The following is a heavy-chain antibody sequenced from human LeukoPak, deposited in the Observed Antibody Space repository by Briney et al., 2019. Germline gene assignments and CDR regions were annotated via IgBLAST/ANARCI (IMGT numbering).Heavy chain of an antibody. J-gene: IGHJ5*02. D-gene: IGHD3-10*01. V-gene: IGHV1-69*06. CDR2: IIPIFGTA. Sequence: GASVKVSCKASGGTFSSYAISWVRQAPGQGLEWMGGIIPIFGTANYAQKFQGRVTITADKSTSTAYMELSSLRSEDTAVYYCARAGMVRGVITNWFDPWGQGTLVTVSS. CDR3: ARAGMVRGVITNWFDP. CDR1: GGTFSSYA.